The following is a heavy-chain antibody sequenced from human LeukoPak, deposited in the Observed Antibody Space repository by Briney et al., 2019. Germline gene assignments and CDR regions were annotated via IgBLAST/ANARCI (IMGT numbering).Heavy chain of an antibody. J-gene: IGHJ4*02. D-gene: IGHD3-22*01. V-gene: IGHV3-73*01. Sequence: GGSLRLSCAASGFTFSGSAMHWVRQASGKGLEWVGRIRSKANSYATAYAASVKGRFTISRDDSKNTAYLQMNSLKTEDTAVYYCTRQGDYYDSSGYSYYFDYWGQGTLVTVSS. CDR2: IRSKANSYAT. CDR3: TRQGDYYDSSGYSYYFDY. CDR1: GFTFSGSA.